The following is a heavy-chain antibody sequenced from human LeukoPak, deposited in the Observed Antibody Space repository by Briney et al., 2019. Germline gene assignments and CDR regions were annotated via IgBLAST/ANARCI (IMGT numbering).Heavy chain of an antibody. CDR2: IWYDGSNK. Sequence: GGSLRLSCAASGFTFSSYGMHWVRQAPGKGLEWVAVIWYDGSNKYYADSVKGRFTISRDNSKNTLYLQMNGLRAEDTAVYYCARVGATLYYYYGMDVWGQGTTVTVSS. CDR3: ARVGATLYYYYGMDV. V-gene: IGHV3-33*01. D-gene: IGHD1-26*01. CDR1: GFTFSSYG. J-gene: IGHJ6*02.